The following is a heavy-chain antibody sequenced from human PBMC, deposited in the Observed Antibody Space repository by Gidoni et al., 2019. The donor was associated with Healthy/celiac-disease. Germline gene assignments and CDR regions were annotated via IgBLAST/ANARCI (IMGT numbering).Heavy chain of an antibody. J-gene: IGHJ4*02. V-gene: IGHV3-15*07. CDR2: IKSKTDGGTT. D-gene: IGHD3-10*01. CDR1: VFTFSNAW. CDR3: TAVSRLWFGELLDY. Sequence: EVQLVESGGGLVKPGGSLRLSCAASVFTFSNAWMNWVRQAPGKGLGWVGRIKSKTDGGTTDYAAPVKGRFTISRDDSKNTLYLQMNSLKTEDTAVYYCTAVSRLWFGELLDYWGQGTLVTVSS.